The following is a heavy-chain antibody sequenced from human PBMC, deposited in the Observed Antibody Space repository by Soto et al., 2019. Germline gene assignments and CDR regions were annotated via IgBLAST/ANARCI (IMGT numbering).Heavy chain of an antibody. Sequence: PGGSLRLSCAASGFAFSSYAMSWVRQAPGKGLEWVSAISGSGGSTYYADSVKGRFTISRDNSKNTLYLQMNSLRAEDTAVYYCAKDSHCSGGNCLPVYGMDVWGQGTTVTVSS. CDR2: ISGSGGST. CDR3: AKDSHCSGGNCLPVYGMDV. D-gene: IGHD2-15*01. V-gene: IGHV3-23*01. CDR1: GFAFSSYA. J-gene: IGHJ6*02.